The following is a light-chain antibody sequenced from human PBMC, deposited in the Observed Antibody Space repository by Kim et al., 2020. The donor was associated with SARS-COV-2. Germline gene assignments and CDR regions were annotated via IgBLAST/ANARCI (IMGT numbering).Light chain of an antibody. CDR1: QGINSY. J-gene: IGKJ5*01. V-gene: IGKV1-9*01. CDR3: QQLDTYPIT. Sequence: DIRLTQSPSFLSASVGDRVTITCRASQGINSYLAWYQQEPGKAPKLLIYAASTLQSGVPSRFSGSGSGTEFTLTISSLQPEDFATYYCQQLDTYPITIGQGTRLKIK. CDR2: AAS.